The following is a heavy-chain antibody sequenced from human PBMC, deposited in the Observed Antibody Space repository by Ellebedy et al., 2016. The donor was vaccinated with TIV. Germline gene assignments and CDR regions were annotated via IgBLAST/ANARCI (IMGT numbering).Heavy chain of an antibody. Sequence: GESLKISCAASGFTVSSTYMSWVRQAPGKGLAWVSIIYSGGSTYYADSVKGRFTISRDNSKNTLYLQMNGLRAEDTAVYYCARDSGSYRNDVFDIWGQGTMVTVSS. CDR2: IYSGGST. J-gene: IGHJ3*02. CDR3: ARDSGSYRNDVFDI. CDR1: GFTVSSTY. V-gene: IGHV3-53*01. D-gene: IGHD1-26*01.